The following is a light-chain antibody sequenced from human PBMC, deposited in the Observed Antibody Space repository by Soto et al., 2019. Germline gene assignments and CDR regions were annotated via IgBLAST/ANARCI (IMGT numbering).Light chain of an antibody. CDR3: QQYNNWPSIT. CDR2: GAS. CDR1: LSVNNY. V-gene: IGKV3-15*01. Sequence: EIVMTQSPATLSVSPGERATLSCRASLSVNNYLAWYQQKPGQAPRLLIYGASTRATGIPARFSGSGSGTEFTLTISSLQSEDFAVYYCQQYNNWPSITFGQGTRLEIK. J-gene: IGKJ5*01.